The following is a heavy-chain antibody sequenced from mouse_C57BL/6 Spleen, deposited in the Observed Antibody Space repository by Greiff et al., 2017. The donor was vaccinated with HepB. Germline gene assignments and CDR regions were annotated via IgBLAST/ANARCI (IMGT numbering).Heavy chain of an antibody. D-gene: IGHD2-2*01. CDR3: ARRGIYYGYYYAMDY. CDR1: GYTFTSYW. J-gene: IGHJ4*01. CDR2: IDPSDSYT. V-gene: IGHV1-69*01. Sequence: QVQLQQPGAELVMPGASVKLSCKASGYTFTSYWMHWVKQRPGQGLEWIGEIDPSDSYTNYNQKFKGKSTLTVDKSSSTAYMQLSSLTSEDSAVYYCARRGIYYGYYYAMDYWGQGPSVTVSS.